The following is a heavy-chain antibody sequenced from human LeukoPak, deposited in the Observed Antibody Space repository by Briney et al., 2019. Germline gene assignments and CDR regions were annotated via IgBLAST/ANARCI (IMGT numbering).Heavy chain of an antibody. CDR3: AKGRGWEASYYYYYMDV. D-gene: IGHD1-26*01. V-gene: IGHV3-30*02. CDR1: GFTFSSYG. Sequence: GGSLRLSCAASGFTFSSYGIHWVRPAPSKGVGWGAFIRYDGSNKYYTDSVKGRFTISRDNSKNTLYLQMNSLRAEDTAVYYCAKGRGWEASYYYYYMDVWGKGTTVTISS. CDR2: IRYDGSNK. J-gene: IGHJ6*03.